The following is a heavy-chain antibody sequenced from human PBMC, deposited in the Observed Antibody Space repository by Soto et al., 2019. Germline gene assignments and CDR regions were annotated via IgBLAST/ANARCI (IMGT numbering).Heavy chain of an antibody. D-gene: IGHD3-10*01. J-gene: IGHJ6*02. CDR2: ISGSGGST. CDR3: ATVTMVRGVIMALDYYYGMDV. CDR1: GFTFSSYA. V-gene: IGHV3-23*01. Sequence: GGSLRLSCAASGFTFSSYAMSWVRQAPGKGLEWVSAISGSGGSTYYADSVKGRFTISRDNSKNTLYLQMNSLRAEDTAVYYCATVTMVRGVIMALDYYYGMDVWGQGATVTVSS.